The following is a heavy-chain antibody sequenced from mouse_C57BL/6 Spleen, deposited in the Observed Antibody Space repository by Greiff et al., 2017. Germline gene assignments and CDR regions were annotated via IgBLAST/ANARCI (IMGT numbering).Heavy chain of an antibody. J-gene: IGHJ2*01. CDR3: ARRLTGIDY. CDR1: GFTFSSYG. Sequence: EVKLEESGGDLVKPGGSLKLSCAASGFTFSSYGMSWVRQTPDKRLEWVATISSGGSYTYYPDSVKGRFTISRDNAKNTLYLQMSSLKSEDTAMYYCARRLTGIDYWGQGTTLTVSS. D-gene: IGHD4-1*01. V-gene: IGHV5-6*02. CDR2: ISSGGSYT.